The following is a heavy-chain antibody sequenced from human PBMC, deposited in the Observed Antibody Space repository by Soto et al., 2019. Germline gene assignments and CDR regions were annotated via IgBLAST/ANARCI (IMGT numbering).Heavy chain of an antibody. CDR1: GGSIGSGSYY. V-gene: IGHV4-31*03. D-gene: IGHD6-13*01. Sequence: PSETLSLTCTVSGGSIGSGSYYWSWIRQHPGKGLEWIGYINYSGSTFYIPSLKSRVTTSIDTSTNQFSLKLSSVTAADTAVYYCARDPILIAAAGNFGYYGMDVWGQGTTVTVSS. CDR2: INYSGST. J-gene: IGHJ6*02. CDR3: ARDPILIAAAGNFGYYGMDV.